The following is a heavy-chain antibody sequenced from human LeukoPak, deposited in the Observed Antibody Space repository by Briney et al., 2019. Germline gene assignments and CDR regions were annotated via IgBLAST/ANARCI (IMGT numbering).Heavy chain of an antibody. D-gene: IGHD3-22*01. J-gene: IGHJ5*02. CDR1: GFTFTNYG. V-gene: IGHV3-30*02. Sequence: PGGSLRLSCAASGFTFTNYGMHWVRQAPGKGLEWVAFIGYDGSNKYYADSVKGRFTVSRDKSKNTLYLQMNSLRTEDTAVYYCAKGLYYKDRSGYPAWGQGTLV. CDR2: IGYDGSNK. CDR3: AKGLYYKDRSGYPA.